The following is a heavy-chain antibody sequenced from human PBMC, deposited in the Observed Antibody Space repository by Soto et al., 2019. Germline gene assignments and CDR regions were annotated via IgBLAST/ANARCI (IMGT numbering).Heavy chain of an antibody. V-gene: IGHV3-43*01. CDR2: ISWNGGTT. J-gene: IGHJ6*02. CDR3: ARGLWNYCRPSYGYGLDV. CDR1: GFTFDEYA. Sequence: PGGSLRLSCAASGFTFDEYAMHWVRQVPGKGLEWLSLISWNGGTTYFADSVEGRFSVTRDNSKKSVFLEMSSLRPEDSALYFCARGLWNYCRPSYGYGLDVWGQGTTVSVSS. D-gene: IGHD1-7*01.